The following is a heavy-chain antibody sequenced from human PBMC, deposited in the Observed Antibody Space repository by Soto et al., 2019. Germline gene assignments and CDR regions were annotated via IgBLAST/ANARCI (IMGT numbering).Heavy chain of an antibody. J-gene: IGHJ6*03. D-gene: IGHD2-2*01. Sequence: ASVKVSCKASGYTFTSYDINWVRQATGQGLEWMGWMNPNSGNTGYAQKFQGRVTMTRNTSISTAYMELSSLRSEDTAEYYCATEYQLPHTKGENYYNCYMDVWGKGTTVTVSS. CDR1: GYTFTSYD. CDR3: ATEYQLPHTKGENYYNCYMDV. V-gene: IGHV1-8*01. CDR2: MNPNSGNT.